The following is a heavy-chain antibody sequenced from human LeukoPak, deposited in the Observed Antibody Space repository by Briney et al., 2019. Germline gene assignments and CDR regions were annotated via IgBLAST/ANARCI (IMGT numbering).Heavy chain of an antibody. CDR1: GFTFGDYA. CDR2: IRSKAYGGTT. J-gene: IGHJ3*02. V-gene: IGHV3-49*04. CDR3: TRDGSSSWYSAFDI. Sequence: GGSLRLSCTASGFTFGDYAMSWVRQAPGKGLEWVGFIRSKAYGGTTEYAASVKGRFTISRDDSKSIAYLQMNSLKTEDTAVYYCTRDGSSSWYSAFDIWGQGTMVTVSS. D-gene: IGHD6-13*01.